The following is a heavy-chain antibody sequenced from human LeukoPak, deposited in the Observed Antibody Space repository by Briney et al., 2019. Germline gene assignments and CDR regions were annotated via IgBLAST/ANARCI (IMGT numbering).Heavy chain of an antibody. D-gene: IGHD5-12*01. J-gene: IGHJ4*02. CDR2: ISSSGSTI. V-gene: IGHV3-11*04. Sequence: GGSLRLSCAASGFTFSDYYMSWIRQAPGKGLEWVSYISSSGSTIYYADSVKGRFTISRDNAKNSLYLQMNSLRAEDTAVYHCARGTDSGYVRSDYWGQGTLVTVSS. CDR3: ARGTDSGYVRSDY. CDR1: GFTFSDYY.